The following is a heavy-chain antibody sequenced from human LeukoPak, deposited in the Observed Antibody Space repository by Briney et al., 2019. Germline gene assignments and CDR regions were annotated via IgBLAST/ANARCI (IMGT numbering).Heavy chain of an antibody. Sequence: SETLSLTCTVSGGSISSGGYDWSWVRQQPGKGLELIGYIYYRASTSYNPSLKSRLTISVDTSKNQFSLKLSSVTAADTAVYYCARASRPTPSMDVWGQGTTVTVSS. CDR1: GGSISSGGYD. CDR3: ARASRPTPSMDV. J-gene: IGHJ6*02. CDR2: IYYRAST. V-gene: IGHV4-31*03.